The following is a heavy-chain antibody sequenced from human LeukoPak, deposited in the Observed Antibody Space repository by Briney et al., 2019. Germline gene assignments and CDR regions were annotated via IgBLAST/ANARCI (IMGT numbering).Heavy chain of an antibody. CDR1: GFAFSTFA. J-gene: IGHJ6*03. D-gene: IGHD6-19*01. Sequence: PGGSLRLSCAASGFAFSTFAMGWVRQSPGKGLEWLSTINGGGNTTFYADSVKGRLTISRDNSRNTLYLHMDSLRPDDTAIYHCTKELHVAVAVADYYYFYMDVWGRGTAVTVCS. V-gene: IGHV3-23*01. CDR3: TKELHVAVAVADYYYFYMDV. CDR2: INGGGNTT.